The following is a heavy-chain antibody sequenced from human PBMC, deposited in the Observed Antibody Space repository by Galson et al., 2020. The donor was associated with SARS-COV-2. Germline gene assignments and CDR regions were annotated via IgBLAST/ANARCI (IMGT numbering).Heavy chain of an antibody. Sequence: ASVKVSCKASGYTFTGYYMHWVRQAPGQGLEWMGWINPNSGGTNYAQKFQGRVTMTRDTSISTAYMELSRLRSDDTAVYYCARDYYDSSGYYGSAFDIWGQGTMVTVSS. CDR1: GYTFTGYY. D-gene: IGHD3-22*01. CDR3: ARDYYDSSGYYGSAFDI. CDR2: INPNSGGT. J-gene: IGHJ3*02. V-gene: IGHV1-2*02.